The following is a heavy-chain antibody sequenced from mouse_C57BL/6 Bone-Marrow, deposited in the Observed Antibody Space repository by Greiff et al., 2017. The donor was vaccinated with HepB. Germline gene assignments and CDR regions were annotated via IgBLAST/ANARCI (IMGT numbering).Heavy chain of an antibody. V-gene: IGHV6-6*01. CDR1: GFTFSDAW. CDR2: IRNKANNHAT. Sequence: EVKVEESGGGLVQPGGSMKLSCAASGFTFSDAWMDWVRQSPEKGLEWVAEIRNKANNHATYYAESVKGRFTISRDDSKSSVYLQMNSLRAEDTGIYYCTRGPLLYDYDRGFAYWGQGTLVTVSA. CDR3: TRGPLLYDYDRGFAY. J-gene: IGHJ3*01. D-gene: IGHD2-4*01.